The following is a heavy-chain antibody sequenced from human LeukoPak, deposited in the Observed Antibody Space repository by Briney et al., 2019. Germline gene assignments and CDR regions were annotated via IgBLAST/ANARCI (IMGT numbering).Heavy chain of an antibody. J-gene: IGHJ2*01. D-gene: IGHD1-26*01. CDR2: IYHSGST. V-gene: IGHV4-30-2*02. CDR1: GGSISSGGYS. CDR3: ARAVGAVYWYFDP. Sequence: SQTLSLTCAVSGGSISSGGYSWSWIRQPPGKGLEWIGYIYHSGSTYYNPSLKSRVTISVDTSKNQLSLRLSSVTAADTARYYCARAVGAVYWYFDPWGRGTLVTVSS.